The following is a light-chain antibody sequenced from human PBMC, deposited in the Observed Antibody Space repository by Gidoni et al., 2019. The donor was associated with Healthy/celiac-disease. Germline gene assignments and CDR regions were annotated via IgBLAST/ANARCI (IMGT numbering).Light chain of an antibody. CDR2: GAS. CDR1: QSVSSSY. V-gene: IGKV3-20*01. Sequence: EIVLTQSPGTLSLSPGERATLSCRASQSVSSSYLAWYQQKPGQAPRLLIYGASSRATGLPDRFSGSGSGTDFTLTISRLEPEDFAVYYCQQYGSSPNTFGQXTKLEIK. J-gene: IGKJ2*01. CDR3: QQYGSSPNT.